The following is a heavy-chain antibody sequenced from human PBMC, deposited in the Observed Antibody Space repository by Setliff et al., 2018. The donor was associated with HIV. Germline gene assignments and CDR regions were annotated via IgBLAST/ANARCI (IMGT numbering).Heavy chain of an antibody. CDR3: ARIYDYGSYYFDY. J-gene: IGHJ4*02. D-gene: IGHD4-17*01. CDR2: IYYSGAT. CDR1: GGSVNSSTYY. V-gene: IGHV4-39*07. Sequence: SDTLSLTCSVSGGSVNSSTYYWGWIRQPPGKGLEWIGSIYYSGATYYNPSLKSRVTISVDTFKNQFSLKLSSVTAADTAVYYCARIYDYGSYYFDYWGQGTLVTVSS.